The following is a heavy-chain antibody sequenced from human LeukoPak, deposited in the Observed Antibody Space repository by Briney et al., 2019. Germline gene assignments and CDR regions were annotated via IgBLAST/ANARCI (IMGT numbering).Heavy chain of an antibody. D-gene: IGHD1-1*01. CDR1: GGSFNIYY. CDR3: ARGPTISETGYFDY. J-gene: IGHJ4*03. Sequence: PSETLSLTCAVYGGSFNIYYWSWIRQSPGKGLEWIAEINHRGDTNYNPSVKSRVSISVDTSKNQFSLKVTSLTAADTAVYYCARGPTISETGYFDYWGQGTLVTVSS. V-gene: IGHV4-34*01. CDR2: INHRGDT.